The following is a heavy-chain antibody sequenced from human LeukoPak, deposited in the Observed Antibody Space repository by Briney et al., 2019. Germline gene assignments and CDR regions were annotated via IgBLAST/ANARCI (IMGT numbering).Heavy chain of an antibody. CDR3: AKDRITYYDFWSGYYYFDY. D-gene: IGHD3-3*01. Sequence: GGSLRLSCAASGFTFSSYAMSWVRQAPGKGLEWVSAISGSGGSTYYADSVKGRFTISRDNSKSTLYLQMNSLRAEDTAVYYCAKDRITYYDFWSGYYYFDYWGQGTLVTVSS. V-gene: IGHV3-23*01. CDR2: ISGSGGST. CDR1: GFTFSSYA. J-gene: IGHJ4*02.